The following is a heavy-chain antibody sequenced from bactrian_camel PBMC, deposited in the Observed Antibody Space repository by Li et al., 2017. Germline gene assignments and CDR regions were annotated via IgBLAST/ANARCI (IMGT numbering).Heavy chain of an antibody. D-gene: IGHD1*01. V-gene: IGHV3S40*01. Sequence: VQLVESGGGSVQAGGSLRLSCAAGRYTYKRNCMGWFRQRPGKDREGLAVLWIGGATTVYADSVKGRFIITRDKAKDLVYLQMNGLQPEDTGMYYCAADPVCDAGRGWSPDEYNTVGQGTQVTVS. J-gene: IGHJ4*01. CDR2: LWIGGATT. CDR1: RYTYKRNC.